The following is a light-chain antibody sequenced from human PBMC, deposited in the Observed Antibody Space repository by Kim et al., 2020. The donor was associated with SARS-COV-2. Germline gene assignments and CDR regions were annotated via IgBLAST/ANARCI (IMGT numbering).Light chain of an antibody. J-gene: IGLJ3*02. CDR1: NIGSKA. Sequence: APGATDRITCEEDNIGSKAVHWYQQRPGQAPVLVIYYDVDRPSGIPERFSGSNSGTAATLTITRVEPGDEADYYCQVWHSGSNHWVFGGGTKLTVL. CDR3: QVWHSGSNHWV. V-gene: IGLV3-21*04. CDR2: YDV.